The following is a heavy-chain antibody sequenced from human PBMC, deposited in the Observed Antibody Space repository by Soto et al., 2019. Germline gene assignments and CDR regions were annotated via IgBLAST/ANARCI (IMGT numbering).Heavy chain of an antibody. Sequence: SETLSLTCTVSGGSISSSSYYWGWIRQPPGKGLEWIGSIYYSGSTYYNPSLKSRVTISVDTSKNQFSLKLSSVTAADTAVYYCARHRMFWQKLANFDYWGQGTLVTVSS. CDR2: IYYSGST. V-gene: IGHV4-39*01. J-gene: IGHJ4*02. D-gene: IGHD6-13*01. CDR3: ARHRMFWQKLANFDY. CDR1: GGSISSSSYY.